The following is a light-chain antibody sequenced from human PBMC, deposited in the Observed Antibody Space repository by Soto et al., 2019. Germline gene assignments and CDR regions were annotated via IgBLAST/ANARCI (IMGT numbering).Light chain of an antibody. Sequence: VWTKSPGTLSLSPGERATLSCRASQSVIGRQLAWYQHKPGQAPRLLIYGVSTRATGIPDRFTGSGSGTDFTLTISRLEPEDFAVFYCQVYGPSPPISFGQGTRLDIK. J-gene: IGKJ5*01. V-gene: IGKV3-20*01. CDR2: GVS. CDR1: QSVIGRQ. CDR3: QVYGPSPPIS.